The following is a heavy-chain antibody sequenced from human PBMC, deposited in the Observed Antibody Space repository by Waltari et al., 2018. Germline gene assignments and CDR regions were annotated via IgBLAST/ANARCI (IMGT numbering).Heavy chain of an antibody. CDR1: GGSISSYY. Sequence: QVQLQESGPGLMKPSETLSLTCTVSGGSISSYYWSWIRQPPGKGLEWIGYIYYSGSTNYNPSRKCRVTISVDTSKNQFSLKLSSVTAADTAVYYCARVDTAMAADYWGQGTLVTVSS. V-gene: IGHV4-59*01. J-gene: IGHJ4*02. CDR2: IYYSGST. CDR3: ARVDTAMAADY. D-gene: IGHD5-18*01.